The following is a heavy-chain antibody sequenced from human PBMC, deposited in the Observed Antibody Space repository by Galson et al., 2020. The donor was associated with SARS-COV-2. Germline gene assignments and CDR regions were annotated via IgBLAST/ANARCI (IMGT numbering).Heavy chain of an antibody. Sequence: SQTLSLTCAISGDSVSSDIAAWNWIRQSPSRGLEWLGRTFYRSKWYYEYAVSVESRIAIITDTFKNQFSLLLSSVTPEDTAVYYCARASGPGTGYFAYWGQGTLVTVSS. J-gene: IGHJ4*02. CDR2: TFYRSKWYY. CDR3: ARASGPGTGYFAY. D-gene: IGHD6-13*01. V-gene: IGHV6-1*01. CDR1: GDSVSSDIAA.